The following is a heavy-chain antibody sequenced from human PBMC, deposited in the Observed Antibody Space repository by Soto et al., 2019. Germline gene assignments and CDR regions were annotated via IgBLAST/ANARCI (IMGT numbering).Heavy chain of an antibody. CDR3: ARGVVVVPAAMGNWFDP. J-gene: IGHJ5*02. V-gene: IGHV4-31*03. D-gene: IGHD2-2*01. Sequence: QVQLQESGPGLVKPSQTLSLTCTVSGGSISSGGYYWSWIRQHPGKGLEWIGYIYYSGSTYYNPSLKSRVTISVDTSKNQFSLKLSSVTAADTAVYYCARGVVVVPAAMGNWFDPWGQGTLVTVSS. CDR1: GGSISSGGYY. CDR2: IYYSGST.